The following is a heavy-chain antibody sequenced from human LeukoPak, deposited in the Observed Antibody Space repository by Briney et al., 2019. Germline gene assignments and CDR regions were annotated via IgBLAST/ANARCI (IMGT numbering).Heavy chain of an antibody. D-gene: IGHD2-2*02. V-gene: IGHV1-2*02. Sequence: ASVKVSCKASGYTFTSYDINWVRQATGQGLEWMGWINPNSGGTNYAQKFQGRVTMTRDTSISTAYMELSRLRSDDTAVYYCARGDIVVLPAGIPHNWFDPWGQGTLVTVSS. CDR2: INPNSGGT. CDR1: GYTFTSYD. J-gene: IGHJ5*02. CDR3: ARGDIVVLPAGIPHNWFDP.